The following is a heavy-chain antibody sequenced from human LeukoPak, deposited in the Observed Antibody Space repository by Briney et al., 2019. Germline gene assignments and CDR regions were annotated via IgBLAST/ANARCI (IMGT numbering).Heavy chain of an antibody. V-gene: IGHV3-74*01. D-gene: IGHD2-8*02. J-gene: IGHJ4*02. CDR2: INTDGRNT. CDR3: ARDNGGVDY. Sequence: GGSLRLSCAASGFTFSRYWMHWVRQAPGKGLVWVSHINTDGRNTNYADSVKGRFTISRDNAKNTLNLQMNSLRAEDTAVYYCARDNGGVDYWGQGTLVTVSS. CDR1: GFTFSRYW.